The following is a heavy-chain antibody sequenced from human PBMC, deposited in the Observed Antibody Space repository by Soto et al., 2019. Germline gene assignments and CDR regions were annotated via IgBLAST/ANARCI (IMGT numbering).Heavy chain of an antibody. CDR2: ISAYNGNT. V-gene: IGHV1-18*01. CDR1: GYTFTSYG. Sequence: ASVKVSCKASGYTFTSYGISWVRQAPGQGLEWTGWISAYNGNTNYAQKLQGRVTMTTDTSTSTAYMELRSLRSDDTAVYYCARVPPYSSGWSRTVRAFDIWGQGTMVTVSS. CDR3: ARVPPYSSGWSRTVRAFDI. D-gene: IGHD6-19*01. J-gene: IGHJ3*02.